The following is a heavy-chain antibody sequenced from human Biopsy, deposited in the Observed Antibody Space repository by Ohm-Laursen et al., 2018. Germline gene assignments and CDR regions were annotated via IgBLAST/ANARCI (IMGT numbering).Heavy chain of an antibody. V-gene: IGHV4-59*01. CDR1: GGSISSYY. Sequence: SESLSLTCNVSGGSISSYYWSWIRQSPGKGLEWIGFIFYSGSTYYNPSLKSRTTISVDSSTNQFSLRLRSVTAADTAVYYCARGGNGYNYVTPGTWFDPWGRGTPVTVSS. CDR2: IFYSGST. CDR3: ARGGNGYNYVTPGTWFDP. D-gene: IGHD5-24*01. J-gene: IGHJ5*02.